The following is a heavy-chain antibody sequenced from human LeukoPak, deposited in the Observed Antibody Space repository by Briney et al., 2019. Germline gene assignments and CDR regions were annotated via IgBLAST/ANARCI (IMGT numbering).Heavy chain of an antibody. CDR1: GFTFSSYA. CDR3: AKGYSSSWTNYYYYYYMDV. D-gene: IGHD6-13*01. J-gene: IGHJ6*03. CDR2: ISGGGGST. V-gene: IGHV3-23*01. Sequence: SGGSLRLSCAASGFTFSSYAMSWVRQAPGKGLEWVSAISGGGGSTYYADSVKGRFTISRDNSKNTLYLQMNSLRAEDTAVYYCAKGYSSSWTNYYYYYYMDVWGKGTTVTVSS.